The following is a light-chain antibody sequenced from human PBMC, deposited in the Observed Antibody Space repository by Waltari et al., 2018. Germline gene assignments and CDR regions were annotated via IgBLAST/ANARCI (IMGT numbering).Light chain of an antibody. CDR1: NIETKS. CDR2: YDS. Sequence: YVVTQPPSVSVAPGKTARLTCGGENIETKSVNWYQQKAGQAPVLVMFYDSDRPSGIPERFSGSNSGNTATLTINWVEPGDEADYHCQLWDDTNNSGVFGGGTKLTVL. V-gene: IGLV3-21*04. CDR3: QLWDDTNNSGV. J-gene: IGLJ3*02.